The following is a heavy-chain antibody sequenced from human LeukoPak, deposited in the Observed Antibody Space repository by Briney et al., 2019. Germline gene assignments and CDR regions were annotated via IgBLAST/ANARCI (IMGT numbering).Heavy chain of an antibody. CDR2: INHSGST. CDR1: GGSFSGYY. Sequence: SETLSLTCAVYGGSFSGYYWSWIRQPPGKGLEWIGEINHSGSTNYNPSLKSRVTISVDTSKNQFSLKLSSVTAADTAVYYCARGVIYYDFWSGYPGKNYYYYYGMDVWGQGTTVTVSS. CDR3: ARGVIYYDFWSGYPGKNYYYYYGMDV. J-gene: IGHJ6*02. V-gene: IGHV4-34*01. D-gene: IGHD3-3*01.